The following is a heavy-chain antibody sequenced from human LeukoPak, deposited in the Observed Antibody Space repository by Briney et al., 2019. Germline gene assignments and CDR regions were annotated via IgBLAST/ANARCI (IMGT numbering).Heavy chain of an antibody. Sequence: GGSLRLSCAASGFTCSSYSMNWVRQAPGKGLEWVSSISSSSSYIYYADSVKGRFTISRDNAKNSLYLQMNSLRAEDTAVYYCARVGCSSTSCSRFDYWGQGTLVTVSS. D-gene: IGHD2-2*01. CDR3: ARVGCSSTSCSRFDY. J-gene: IGHJ4*02. CDR1: GFTCSSYS. CDR2: ISSSSSYI. V-gene: IGHV3-21*01.